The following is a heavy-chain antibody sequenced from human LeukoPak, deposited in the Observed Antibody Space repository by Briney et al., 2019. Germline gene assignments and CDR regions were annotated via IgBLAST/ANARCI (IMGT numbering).Heavy chain of an antibody. V-gene: IGHV4-39*07. Sequence: SETLSLTCTVSGGSITSSSHYWGWIRQPPGKGLEWIGSIYYSGDSYYDPSLKSRVTMSVDTSKNQFSLKLSSVTAADTAVYYCARGERGLFDYWGQGTLVTVSS. CDR1: GGSITSSSHY. J-gene: IGHJ4*02. CDR2: IYYSGDS. D-gene: IGHD1-1*01. CDR3: ARGERGLFDY.